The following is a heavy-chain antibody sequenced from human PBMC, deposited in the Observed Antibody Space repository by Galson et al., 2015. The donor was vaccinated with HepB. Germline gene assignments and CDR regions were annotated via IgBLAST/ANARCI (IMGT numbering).Heavy chain of an antibody. V-gene: IGHV3-21*01. Sequence: SLRLSCAASGFTFSNYAMDWVRQAPGKGLEWVSSIDSSSSYIYYADSVRGRFTISRENARESLFLQMNSLRADDTAVYYCVRDSGYCDSVLGRATMDYWGQGNLVTVAS. CDR2: IDSSSSYI. D-gene: IGHD2/OR15-2a*01. J-gene: IGHJ4*02. CDR3: VRDSGYCDSVLGRATMDY. CDR1: GFTFSNYA.